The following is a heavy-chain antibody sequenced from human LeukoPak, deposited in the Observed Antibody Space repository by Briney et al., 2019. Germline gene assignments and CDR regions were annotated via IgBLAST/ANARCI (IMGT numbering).Heavy chain of an antibody. CDR2: IKEDGSET. J-gene: IGHJ6*03. D-gene: IGHD4-17*01. V-gene: IGHV3-7*01. CDR3: ARSLATVTTSGLNYYYYMDV. Sequence: GGSLRLSCAASGFTFSSYWMTWVRQAPGKGLEWVANIKEDGSETYYVDSMKGRFTISRDNAKSSLDLQMNSLRAEDTAVYYCARSLATVTTSGLNYYYYMDVWGKGTTVTVSS. CDR1: GFTFSSYW.